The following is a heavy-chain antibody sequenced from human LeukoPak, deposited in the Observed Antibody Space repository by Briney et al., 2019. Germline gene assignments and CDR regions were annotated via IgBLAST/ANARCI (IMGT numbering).Heavy chain of an antibody. J-gene: IGHJ5*02. V-gene: IGHV3-30*02. Sequence: GGSLRLSCAASGVTFSRYGMHWVRQAPGKGLEWVSFIRYDGSDKYYVDSVKGRFTISRDNSKNTLYLQLNSLRVEGTAVYYCATEGFDPWGQGTLVTVSS. CDR3: ATEGFDP. CDR1: GVTFSRYG. CDR2: IRYDGSDK.